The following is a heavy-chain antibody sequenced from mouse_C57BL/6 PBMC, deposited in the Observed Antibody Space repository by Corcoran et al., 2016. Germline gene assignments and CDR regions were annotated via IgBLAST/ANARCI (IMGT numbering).Heavy chain of an antibody. CDR2: INPYNGGT. D-gene: IGHD1-1*01. J-gene: IGHJ2*01. Sequence: EVQLQQSGPVLVKPGASVKLSCKASGYTFTDNYMNWVKQSHGKSLEWIGVINPYNGGTSYNQKFNGKATFTVDKSSSTAYKELNSLTSEDSAVYYCASQGITTVGNPYYFDYWGQGTTLTVSS. V-gene: IGHV1-19*01. CDR1: GYTFTDNY. CDR3: ASQGITTVGNPYYFDY.